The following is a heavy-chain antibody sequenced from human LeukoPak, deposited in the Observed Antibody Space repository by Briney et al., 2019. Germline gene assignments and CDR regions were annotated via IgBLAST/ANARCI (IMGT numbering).Heavy chain of an antibody. CDR2: IWYDGNNK. Sequence: GGSLRLSCAASGFTFSSYAMGWVRQAPGKGLEWVAVIWYDGNNKYYADSVKGRFTISRDNSKNTLYLQMNSLRAEDTAVYYCARGEYYNDSSAYTSIDYWGQGTLVTVSS. CDR3: ARGEYYNDSSAYTSIDY. D-gene: IGHD3-22*01. V-gene: IGHV3-33*08. CDR1: GFTFSSYA. J-gene: IGHJ4*02.